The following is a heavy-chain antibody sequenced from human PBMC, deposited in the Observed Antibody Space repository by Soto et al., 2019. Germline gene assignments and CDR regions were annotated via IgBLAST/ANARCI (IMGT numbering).Heavy chain of an antibody. Sequence: ASVKVSCKVSGYTLTELSMHWVRQAPGKGLEWMGGFDPEDGETIYAQKFQGRVTMTEDTSTDTAYMELSSLRSEDTAVYYCATASWSGSYYKRYYYYYGRDVSGQGTTVTVSS. D-gene: IGHD1-26*01. CDR1: GYTLTELS. V-gene: IGHV1-24*01. CDR2: FDPEDGET. CDR3: ATASWSGSYYKRYYYYYGRDV. J-gene: IGHJ6*01.